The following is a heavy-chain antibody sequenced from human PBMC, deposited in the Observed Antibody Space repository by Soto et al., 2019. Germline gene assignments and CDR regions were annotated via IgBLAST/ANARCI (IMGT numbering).Heavy chain of an antibody. CDR2: ISSNGGST. V-gene: IGHV3-64*01. CDR1: GFTFSSYA. D-gene: IGHD5-12*01. CDR3: ARRDGYNFDY. J-gene: IGHJ4*02. Sequence: EVQLVESGGGLVQPGGSLRLSCAASGFTFSSYAMHWVRQAPGKGLEYVSAISSNGGSTYYANSVKCRFTISRDNSKNTLYLQMGSLRAEDMAVYYCARRDGYNFDYWGQGTLVTVSS.